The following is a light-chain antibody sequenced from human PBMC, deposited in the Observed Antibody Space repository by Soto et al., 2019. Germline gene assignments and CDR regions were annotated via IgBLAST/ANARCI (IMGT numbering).Light chain of an antibody. CDR3: ASWDARLRAGM. CDR1: SSNIGGTNY. V-gene: IGLV1-47*02. J-gene: IGLJ6*01. CDR2: SNN. Sequence: QSALTQPPSASGTPGQRVFISCSGSSSNIGGTNYAYWYQQLPGAAPKLLMHSNNLRPSGVPERISGSKSGTSASLAISGLRSEDEAVYYCASWDARLRAGMFGRRSQVTVL.